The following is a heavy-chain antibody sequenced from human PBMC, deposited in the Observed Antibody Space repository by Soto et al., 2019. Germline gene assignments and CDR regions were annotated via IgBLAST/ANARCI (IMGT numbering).Heavy chain of an antibody. CDR3: AKEGGLSGSYYISISYYFDY. CDR1: GFTFSSYG. Sequence: QVQLVESGGGVVQPGRSLRLSCVASGFTFSSYGMHWVRQAPGKGLEGVAIISYDGSNTYYADSVKGRFTISRDKSKNTLYLQMNSLRDEDTSVYYCAKEGGLSGSYYISISYYFDYWGQGTLVTVSS. CDR2: ISYDGSNT. D-gene: IGHD1-26*01. V-gene: IGHV3-30*18. J-gene: IGHJ4*02.